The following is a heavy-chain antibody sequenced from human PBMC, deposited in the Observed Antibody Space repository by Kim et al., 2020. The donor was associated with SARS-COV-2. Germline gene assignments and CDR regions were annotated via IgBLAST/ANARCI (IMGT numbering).Heavy chain of an antibody. D-gene: IGHD2-2*02. Sequence: SKKYHADSVKGRFTISRDNSKNTLYLQMNSLGAEDTAVYYCARGYRQFDYWGQGTLVTVSS. CDR2: SKK. J-gene: IGHJ4*02. V-gene: IGHV3-33*01. CDR3: ARGYRQFDY.